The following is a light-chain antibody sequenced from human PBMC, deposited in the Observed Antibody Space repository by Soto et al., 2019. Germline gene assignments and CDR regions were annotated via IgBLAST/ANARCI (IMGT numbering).Light chain of an antibody. CDR2: DAS. CDR3: QQYAESPIT. V-gene: IGKV3-11*01. J-gene: IGKJ5*01. Sequence: EIVLTQSPATLSLSPGERATLSCRASQSFSSYLAWYQQKPGQAPRLLIYDASNRATGIPARFSGRGSGTDFTLTISRLEPEDVAVFYCQQYAESPITFGQGTRLEIK. CDR1: QSFSSY.